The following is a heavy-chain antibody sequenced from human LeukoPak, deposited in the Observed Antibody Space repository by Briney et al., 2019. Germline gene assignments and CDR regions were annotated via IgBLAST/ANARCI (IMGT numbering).Heavy chain of an antibody. Sequence: SETLSLTCTVSGGSISSYYWSWIRQPPGKGLEWIGYIYYSGSTNYNPSLKSRVTISADTSKNQSSLKLSSVTAADTAVYYCARAPDYGGNSEDAFDIWGQGTMVTVSS. CDR2: IYYSGST. D-gene: IGHD4-23*01. J-gene: IGHJ3*02. CDR1: GGSISSYY. V-gene: IGHV4-59*01. CDR3: ARAPDYGGNSEDAFDI.